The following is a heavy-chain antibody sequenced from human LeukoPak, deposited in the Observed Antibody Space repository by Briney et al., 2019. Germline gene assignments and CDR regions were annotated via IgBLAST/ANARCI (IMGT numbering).Heavy chain of an antibody. CDR1: GGSISSGDYY. CDR3: ARDRGSSWYGGFDY. Sequence: PSETLSLTCTVSGGSISSGDYYWSWIRQPPGKGLEWIGYIYYSGCTYYNPSLKSRVTISVDTSKNQFSLKLSSVTAADTAAYYCARDRGSSWYGGFDYWGQGTLVTVSS. J-gene: IGHJ4*02. CDR2: IYYSGCT. V-gene: IGHV4-30-4*01. D-gene: IGHD6-13*01.